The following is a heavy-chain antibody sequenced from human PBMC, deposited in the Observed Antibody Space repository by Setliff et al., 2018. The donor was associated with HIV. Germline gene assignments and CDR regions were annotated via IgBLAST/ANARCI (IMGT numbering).Heavy chain of an antibody. J-gene: IGHJ6*03. CDR1: GGTFSSYA. CDR3: ASLGGYYPYYYYMDV. V-gene: IGHV1-69*13. D-gene: IGHD3-3*01. CDR2: IIPIFGTA. Sequence: GASVKVSCKASGGTFSSYAISWVRQAPGQGLEWMGGIIPIFGTANYAQKFQGRVTITADESTSTAYMELSSLRSEDTAVYYCASLGGYYPYYYYMDVWGKGTTVTVSS.